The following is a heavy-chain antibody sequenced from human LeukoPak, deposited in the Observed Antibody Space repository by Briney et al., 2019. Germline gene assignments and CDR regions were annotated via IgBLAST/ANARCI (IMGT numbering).Heavy chain of an antibody. D-gene: IGHD1-26*01. J-gene: IGHJ5*02. CDR1: GFTFSSYA. CDR3: ARSLVVGATYPYH. CDR2: ISYDGSNK. V-gene: IGHV3-30*04. Sequence: GRSLRLSCAASGFTFSSYAMHWVRQAPGKGLEWVAVISYDGSNKYYADSVKGRFTISRDNAKNSLYLQLNSLRAEDTAVYYCARSLVVGATYPYHWGQGTLVTVSS.